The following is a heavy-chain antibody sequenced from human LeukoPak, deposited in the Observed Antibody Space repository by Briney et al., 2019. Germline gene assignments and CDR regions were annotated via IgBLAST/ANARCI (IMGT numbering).Heavy chain of an antibody. CDR3: ARDSIQQQLVLEDRGYPYYFEH. CDR1: RFTFSSYS. V-gene: IGHV3-21*01. CDR2: ISSSGNYI. J-gene: IGHJ4*02. D-gene: IGHD6-13*01. Sequence: GGSLRLSCAASRFTFSSYSMNWVRQAPGKGLEWVSSISSSGNYIYYADSVKGRFTISRDNAKNSLYLQMTSLRAEDTAVYNCARDSIQQQLVLEDRGYPYYFEHWGQGTLVTVSS.